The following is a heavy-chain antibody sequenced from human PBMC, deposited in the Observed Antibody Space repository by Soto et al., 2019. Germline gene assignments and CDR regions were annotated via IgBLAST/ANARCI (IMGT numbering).Heavy chain of an antibody. CDR2: ISYDGSNK. Sequence: QVQLVESGGGVVQPGRSLRLSCAASGFTFSSYGMHWVRQAPGKGLEWVAVISYDGSNKYYADSVKGRFTISRDNSKNTLYLQMNSLRAEDTAVYYCAKDPVAREEYSYFDYWGQGTLVTVSS. CDR1: GFTFSSYG. CDR3: AKDPVAREEYSYFDY. V-gene: IGHV3-30*18. J-gene: IGHJ4*02. D-gene: IGHD2-15*01.